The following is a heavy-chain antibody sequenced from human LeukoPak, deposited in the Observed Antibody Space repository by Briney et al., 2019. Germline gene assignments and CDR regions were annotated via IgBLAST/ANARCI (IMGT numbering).Heavy chain of an antibody. Sequence: GGSLRLSCAASGFPFSSYGMHWVRQAPGKGLEWVARLVYDERNDYANSVKGRFTISRDNSKNTLYLQMDNLRVDDTAVYYCARDLSAAYDFWGQGILVTVSS. V-gene: IGHV3-33*01. CDR3: ARDLSAAYDF. J-gene: IGHJ4*02. CDR1: GFPFSSYG. D-gene: IGHD2-21*01. CDR2: LVYDERN.